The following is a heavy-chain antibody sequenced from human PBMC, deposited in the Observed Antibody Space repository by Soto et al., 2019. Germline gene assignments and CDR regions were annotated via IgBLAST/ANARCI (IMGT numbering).Heavy chain of an antibody. CDR2: INHSGST. D-gene: IGHD1-20*01. Sequence: SETLSLTCAVYGGSFSGYYWSWIRQPPGKGLEWIGEINHSGSTNYNPSLKSRVTISVDTSKNQFSLKLSSVTAADTAVYYCARGRGILDYWGQGTRVTVSS. J-gene: IGHJ4*02. CDR3: ARGRGILDY. V-gene: IGHV4-34*01. CDR1: GGSFSGYY.